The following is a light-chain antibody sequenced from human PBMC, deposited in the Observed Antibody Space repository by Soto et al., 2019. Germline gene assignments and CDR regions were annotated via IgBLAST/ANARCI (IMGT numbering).Light chain of an antibody. CDR1: QSVSNNY. V-gene: IGKV3-20*01. Sequence: EIVLTQFPGSPSLSPGERATLSCRASQSVSNNYLAWYQQKPGQAPRLLIYGASSRATAIPDRFSGSGSGTDFTLTISRLEPEDFALYYCQRYGSSPGLFTFGPGTKVDIK. J-gene: IGKJ3*01. CDR2: GAS. CDR3: QRYGSSPGLFT.